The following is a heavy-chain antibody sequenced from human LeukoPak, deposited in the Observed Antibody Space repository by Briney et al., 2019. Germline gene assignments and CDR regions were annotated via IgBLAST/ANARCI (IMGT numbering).Heavy chain of an antibody. V-gene: IGHV4-59*01. D-gene: IGHD3-22*01. CDR3: ARAAFDYDSSGYPKWGLDY. Sequence: ETLSLTCTVSGGSISSYYWSWIRQPPGKGLEWIGYIYYSGSTNYNPSLKSRVTISVDTSKNQFSLKLSSVTAADTAVYYCARAAFDYDSSGYPKWGLDYWGQGTLVTVSS. CDR1: GGSISSYY. CDR2: IYYSGST. J-gene: IGHJ4*02.